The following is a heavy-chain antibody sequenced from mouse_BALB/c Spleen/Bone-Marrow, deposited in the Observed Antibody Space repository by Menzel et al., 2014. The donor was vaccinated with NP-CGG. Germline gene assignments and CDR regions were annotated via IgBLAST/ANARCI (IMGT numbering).Heavy chain of an antibody. CDR2: IDPETGGT. D-gene: IGHD3-2*01. V-gene: IGHV1-15*01. CDR1: GYTFTDYE. CDR3: TRLDGSGYGAY. Sequence: VNVVDSGAELVRPGASVTLSCKASGYTFTDYEMHWLKQTPVHGLEWIGAIDPETGGTAYNQKFKGRATLTTDKSSSTDYMELRGLTSEDSAVYYCTRLDGSGYGAYWGQGTLVTVSA. J-gene: IGHJ3*01.